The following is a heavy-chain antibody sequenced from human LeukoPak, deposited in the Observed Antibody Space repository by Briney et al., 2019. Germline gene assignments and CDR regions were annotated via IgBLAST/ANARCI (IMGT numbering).Heavy chain of an antibody. J-gene: IGHJ4*02. CDR3: ARYSGSYLYYFDY. CDR2: IYYSGST. CDR1: GGSISSSSYY. Sequence: KPSETLSLTCTVSGGSISSSSYYWGWIRQPPGKGLEWIGSIYYSGSTHYNPSLKSRVTISVDTSKNQFSLKLSSVTAADTAMYYCARYSGSYLYYFDYWGQGTLVTVSS. V-gene: IGHV4-39*01. D-gene: IGHD1-26*01.